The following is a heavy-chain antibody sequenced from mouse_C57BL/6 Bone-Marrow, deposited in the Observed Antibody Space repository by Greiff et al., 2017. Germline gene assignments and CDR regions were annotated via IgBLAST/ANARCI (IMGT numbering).Heavy chain of an antibody. Sequence: VQLQQPGAELVMPGASVKLSCKASGYTFTSYWMHWVKQRPGQGLEWIGEIDPSDSYTNYNQKFKGKSTLTVDKSSSTAYMQLSSLTSEDSAVYYCARSFDGYWYSDVWGTGTTVTVSS. CDR2: IDPSDSYT. CDR3: ARSFDGYWYSDV. J-gene: IGHJ1*03. CDR1: GYTFTSYW. V-gene: IGHV1-69*01. D-gene: IGHD2-3*01.